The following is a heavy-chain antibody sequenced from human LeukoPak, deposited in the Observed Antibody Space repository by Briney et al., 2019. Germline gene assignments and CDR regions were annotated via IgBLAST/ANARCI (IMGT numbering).Heavy chain of an antibody. Sequence: GASVKVSCKAFGYTFTSYGISWVRQAPGQGLEWMGWISAYNGNTNYAQKLQGRVTMTTDTSTSTAYMELRSLRSDDTAVYYCARGPRITIFGVVNPKGLDYWGQGTLVTVSS. D-gene: IGHD3-3*01. CDR3: ARGPRITIFGVVNPKGLDY. V-gene: IGHV1-18*01. CDR1: GYTFTSYG. CDR2: ISAYNGNT. J-gene: IGHJ4*02.